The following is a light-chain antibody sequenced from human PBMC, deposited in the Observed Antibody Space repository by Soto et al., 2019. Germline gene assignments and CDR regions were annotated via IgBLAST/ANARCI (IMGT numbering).Light chain of an antibody. Sequence: DVVMTQSPLSLPVTLGQPASISCRSSQSLVYKDGNTYLNWFQQRPGQSPRRLIYKVSNRDSGVPDRVSGSGSDTDFTLKISRVEAEDVGVYYCMQGTQWPYTFGQGTKLEIK. CDR3: MQGTQWPYT. CDR2: KVS. V-gene: IGKV2-30*01. J-gene: IGKJ2*01. CDR1: QSLVYKDGNTY.